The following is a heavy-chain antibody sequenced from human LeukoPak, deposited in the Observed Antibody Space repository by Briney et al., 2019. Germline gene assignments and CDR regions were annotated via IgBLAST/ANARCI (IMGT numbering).Heavy chain of an antibody. V-gene: IGHV3-21*04. CDR2: ISSSGSYV. J-gene: IGHJ3*02. D-gene: IGHD6-19*01. CDR3: ARDSSGWLDAFDI. Sequence: GGSLRLSCAACGFTFTSNSMNWVRQAPGKGLEWVSSISSSGSYVDYADSVKGRFTISRDNAKNSLYLQMNSLRAEDTAVYYCARDSSGWLDAFDIWGQGTMVTVSS. CDR1: GFTFTSNS.